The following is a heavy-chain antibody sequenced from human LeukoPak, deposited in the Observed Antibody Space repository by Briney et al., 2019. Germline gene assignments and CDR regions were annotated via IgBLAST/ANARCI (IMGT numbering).Heavy chain of an antibody. CDR3: ARGTLTGDLDY. Sequence: PSETLSLACTVSGGSISSYYWSWIRQPPGKGLEWIGYIYYSGSTYYNPSLKSRVTISVDTSKNQFSLKLSSVTAADTAVYYCARGTLTGDLDYWGQGTLVTVSS. CDR2: IYYSGST. J-gene: IGHJ4*02. V-gene: IGHV4-59*08. D-gene: IGHD7-27*01. CDR1: GGSISSYY.